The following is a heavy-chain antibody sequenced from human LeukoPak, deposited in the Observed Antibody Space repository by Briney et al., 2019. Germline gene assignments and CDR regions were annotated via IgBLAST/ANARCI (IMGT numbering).Heavy chain of an antibody. J-gene: IGHJ4*02. CDR3: ARSYTSGWAYLGY. Sequence: SSETLSLTCTVSDGSITTSNLSWGWIRHPPGKGLEWIGSIYYSGTTYYHPSLESRVTISVDTSKTQFSLKLSSVTAADTAVYYCARSYTSGWAYLGYWGQGTLVTVSS. CDR2: IYYSGTT. D-gene: IGHD6-19*01. CDR1: DGSITTSNLS. V-gene: IGHV4-39*01.